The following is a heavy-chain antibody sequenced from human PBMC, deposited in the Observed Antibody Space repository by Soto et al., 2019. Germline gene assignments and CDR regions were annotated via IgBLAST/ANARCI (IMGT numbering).Heavy chain of an antibody. V-gene: IGHV3-23*04. J-gene: IGHJ4*02. CDR1: GFTFTRFA. Sequence: EVQLVESGGGLVQPGGSLRLSCAASGFTFTRFAMSWVRQAPGKGLEWVASINGRGVSTYYTDSVRGRFSISRDSSTNTLYLHMSSLRAEDTAEYYCAKVTTGSYTFDSWGQGTLVFVSS. CDR2: INGRGVST. D-gene: IGHD3-10*01. CDR3: AKVTTGSYTFDS.